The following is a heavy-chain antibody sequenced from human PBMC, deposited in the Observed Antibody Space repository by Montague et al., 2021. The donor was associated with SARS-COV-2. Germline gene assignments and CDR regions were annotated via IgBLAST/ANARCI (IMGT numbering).Heavy chain of an antibody. D-gene: IGHD6-13*01. J-gene: IGHJ6*02. CDR1: GYSFTSYW. Sequence: QSGAEVKTPGESLEISCKGSGYSFTSYWIGWVRQMPGKGLEWMGIIYPGDSDTRYSPSFQGQVTISADKSISTAYLQWCSLKASDTAMYYCARRVVAAAGSYYYYGMDVWGQGTTVTVSS. CDR2: IYPGDSDT. V-gene: IGHV5-51*03. CDR3: ARRVVAAAGSYYYYGMDV.